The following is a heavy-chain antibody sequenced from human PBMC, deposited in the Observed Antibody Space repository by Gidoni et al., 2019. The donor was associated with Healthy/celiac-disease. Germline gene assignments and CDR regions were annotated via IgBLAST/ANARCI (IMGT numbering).Heavy chain of an antibody. CDR3: AKDRTSGFDP. J-gene: IGHJ5*02. CDR1: GFTFSSYG. CDR2: ISYDGSNK. Sequence: QVQLVESGGGVVQPGRSLRLSCAASGFTFSSYGMHWVRQAPGKGLEWVAVISYDGSNKYYADSVKGRFTSSRDNSKNTLYLQMNSLRAEDTAVYYCAKDRTSGFDPWGQGTLVTVSS. V-gene: IGHV3-30*18.